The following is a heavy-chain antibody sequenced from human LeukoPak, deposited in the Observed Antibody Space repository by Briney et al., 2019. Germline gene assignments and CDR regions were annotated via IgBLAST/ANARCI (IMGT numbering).Heavy chain of an antibody. Sequence: ASQTLSLTCTVSGGSISSGSYYWSWIRQPAGKGLEWIGRIYTSGSTNYNPSLKSRVTISVDTSKNQFSLKLSSVTAADTAVYYCASILLHYYDSSGYYRNAFDIWGQGTMVTVSS. D-gene: IGHD3-22*01. J-gene: IGHJ3*02. CDR3: ASILLHYYDSSGYYRNAFDI. V-gene: IGHV4-61*02. CDR1: GGSISSGSYY. CDR2: IYTSGST.